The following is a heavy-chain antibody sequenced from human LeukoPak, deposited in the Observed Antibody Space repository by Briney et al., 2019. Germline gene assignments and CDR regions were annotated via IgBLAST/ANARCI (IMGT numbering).Heavy chain of an antibody. D-gene: IGHD2-15*01. J-gene: IGHJ6*02. CDR3: ARDPPLTQGYGIDV. V-gene: IGHV3-9*01. CDR1: GFTLDDYG. CDR2: ISWNSANI. Sequence: PGRSLRLSCAASGFTLDDYGMHWVRQAPGKGLEWVSGISWNSANIGYADSVKGRFTISRDKAKNSLYLQMKSLRGEVTALYYCARDPPLTQGYGIDVWGQGTMVTVSS.